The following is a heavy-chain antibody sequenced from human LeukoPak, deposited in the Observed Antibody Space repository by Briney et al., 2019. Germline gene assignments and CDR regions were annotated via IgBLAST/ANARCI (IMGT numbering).Heavy chain of an antibody. D-gene: IGHD1-26*01. CDR2: INPNSGGT. J-gene: IGHJ4*02. V-gene: IGHV1-2*02. CDR1: GYTFTGYY. CDR3: ATGELLPSKTGDFDY. Sequence: ASVKVSCKASGYTFTGYYMHWVRQAPGQGLEWMGWINPNSGGTNYAQKFQGRVTMTRDTSISTAYMELSSLRSEDTAVYYCATGELLPSKTGDFDYWGQGTLVTVSS.